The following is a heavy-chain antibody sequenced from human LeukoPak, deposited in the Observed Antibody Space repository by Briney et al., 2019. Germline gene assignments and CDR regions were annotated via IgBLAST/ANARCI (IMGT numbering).Heavy chain of an antibody. J-gene: IGHJ4*02. CDR2: IHYSGST. CDR3: ARLVGQWRDIAAAGMVFDY. CDR1: GGSISSSSYY. Sequence: SETLSLTCTVSGGSISSSSYYWGWIRQPPGKGLEWIGSIHYSGSTYYNPSLKSRVTISVDTSKNQFSLKLSSVTAADTAVYYCARLVGQWRDIAAAGMVFDYWGQGTLVTVSS. V-gene: IGHV4-39*01. D-gene: IGHD6-13*01.